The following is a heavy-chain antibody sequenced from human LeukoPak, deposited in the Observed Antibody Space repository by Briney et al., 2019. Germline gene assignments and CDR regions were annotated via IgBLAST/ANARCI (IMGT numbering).Heavy chain of an antibody. D-gene: IGHD5-24*01. CDR1: GFTLSSHF. J-gene: IGHJ4*02. CDR3: AKDLDSGVESRD. V-gene: IGHV3-23*01. Sequence: LSGGALRLSCTASGFTLSSHFMSWVRQAPGKGLEWVSAIRGSDFTTYYADSVRGRFTISSDNSKNTLYLQMNSLRAEDTAVFYCAKDLDSGVESRDGGQGTLVTVSS. CDR2: IRGSDFTT.